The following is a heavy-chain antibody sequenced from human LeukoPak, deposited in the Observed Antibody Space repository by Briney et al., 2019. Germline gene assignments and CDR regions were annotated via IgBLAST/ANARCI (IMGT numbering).Heavy chain of an antibody. Sequence: PGGSLRLSCAASGFTLTSSALHWVRQAPGKGLEWVAVVSYDGSSKIYADSVKGRFTISRDTSNNTLYLQMHSLRAEDTAVYYCARDLIYFGSGRDGGSDYWGHGTLVTVSS. CDR2: VSYDGSSK. J-gene: IGHJ4*01. V-gene: IGHV3-30*04. CDR1: GFTLTSSA. D-gene: IGHD3-10*01. CDR3: ARDLIYFGSGRDGGSDY.